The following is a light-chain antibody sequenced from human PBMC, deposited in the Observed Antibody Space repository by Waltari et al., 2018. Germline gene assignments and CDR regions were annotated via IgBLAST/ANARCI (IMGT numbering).Light chain of an antibody. V-gene: IGKV1-9*01. J-gene: IGKJ2*01. CDR1: QDISSY. Sequence: IQLTQSPSSLSPSVGDRVTITCRASQDISSYLAWYQQKPGKAPKLLIYAASTLQSGVPSRFSGSGSGTDFTLTISSLQPEDFATYYCQQLNSYPFGQGTKLEIK. CDR3: QQLNSYP. CDR2: AAS.